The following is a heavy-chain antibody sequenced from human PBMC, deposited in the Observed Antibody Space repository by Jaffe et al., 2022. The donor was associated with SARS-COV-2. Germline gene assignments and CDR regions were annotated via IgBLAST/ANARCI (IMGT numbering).Heavy chain of an antibody. D-gene: IGHD1-26*01. Sequence: EVQLVASGGGLVQPGGSLRLSCAASGFTFSNYWMHWVRQGPGKGLVWVSRIISDGSSTSYADSVKGRFTISRDNAKNTLYLQMNSLRSDDTAVYYCARVKWEGQLAHDAFDIWGQGTMVTVSS. CDR1: GFTFSNYW. CDR2: IISDGSST. V-gene: IGHV3-74*01. CDR3: ARVKWEGQLAHDAFDI. J-gene: IGHJ3*02.